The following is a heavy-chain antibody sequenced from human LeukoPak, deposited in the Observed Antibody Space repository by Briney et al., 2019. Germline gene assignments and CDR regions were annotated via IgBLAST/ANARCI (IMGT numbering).Heavy chain of an antibody. V-gene: IGHV3-53*01. CDR2: IYSGGST. J-gene: IGHJ6*02. D-gene: IGHD3-10*01. CDR3: ARVLLWSSYGMDV. CDR1: GFTVSSNY. Sequence: PGGSLRLSCAASGFTVSSNYMSWVRQAPGKGLEWVSVIYSGGSTYYADSVKGRFTISRDNSKNTLYLQMNSLRAEDTAVYYCARVLLWSSYGMDVWGQGTTVTVSS.